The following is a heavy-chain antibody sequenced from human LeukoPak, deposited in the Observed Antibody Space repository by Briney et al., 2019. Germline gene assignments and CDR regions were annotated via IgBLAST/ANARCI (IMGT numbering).Heavy chain of an antibody. V-gene: IGHV4-39*07. J-gene: IGHJ5*02. D-gene: IGHD3-10*01. CDR1: GGSISSSSYY. CDR2: IYYSGST. Sequence: SETLSLTCTVSGGSISSSSYYWGWIRQPPGKGLEWIGSIYYSGSTYYNPSLKSRVTISVDMSKNQFSLKLSSVTAADTAVYYCARVNIWFGEPNWFDPWGQGSLATVSS. CDR3: ARVNIWFGEPNWFDP.